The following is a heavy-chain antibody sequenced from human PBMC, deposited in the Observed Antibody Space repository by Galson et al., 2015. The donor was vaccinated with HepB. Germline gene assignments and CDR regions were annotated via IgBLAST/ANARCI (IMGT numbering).Heavy chain of an antibody. Sequence: SLRLYCAASGFTFSIYGMHWVRQAPGKGLEWVADIWYDGSNKYYADSVKGRFTISRDNSKNTLYLQMNSLRAEDTAVYYCAKDLTSGYSHGDDYWAREPWSPSPQ. CDR1: GFTFSIYG. J-gene: IGHJ4*02. CDR3: AKDLTSGYSHGDDY. CDR2: IWYDGSNK. V-gene: IGHV3-33*06. D-gene: IGHD5-18*01.